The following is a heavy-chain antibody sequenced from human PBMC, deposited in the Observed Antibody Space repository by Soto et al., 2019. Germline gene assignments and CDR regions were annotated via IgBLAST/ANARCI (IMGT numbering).Heavy chain of an antibody. Sequence: PGGPLRLSCEASGFIFTNFWMHWVRQVPGKGLVWVSRIDTSGSSTSYADSVKGRFTISRDNAKNTVSLQMNSLRAEDTGVYYCAKDSWYFDLWSQGSLVTSPQ. CDR1: GFIFTNFW. CDR2: IDTSGSST. J-gene: IGHJ4*02. D-gene: IGHD6-13*01. V-gene: IGHV3-74*01. CDR3: AKDSWYFDL.